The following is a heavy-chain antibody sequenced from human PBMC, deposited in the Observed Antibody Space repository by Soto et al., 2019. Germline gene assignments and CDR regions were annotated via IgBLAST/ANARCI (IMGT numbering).Heavy chain of an antibody. Sequence: ASVKVSCKASGYTFTGYYMHWVRQAPGQGLEWMGWINPNSGGTNYAQKFQGWVTMTRDTSISTAYMELSRLRSDDTAVYYCARDRGCTNGVCYFVYYYMDVWGKGTTVTVSS. V-gene: IGHV1-2*04. D-gene: IGHD2-8*01. J-gene: IGHJ6*03. CDR2: INPNSGGT. CDR3: ARDRGCTNGVCYFVYYYMDV. CDR1: GYTFTGYY.